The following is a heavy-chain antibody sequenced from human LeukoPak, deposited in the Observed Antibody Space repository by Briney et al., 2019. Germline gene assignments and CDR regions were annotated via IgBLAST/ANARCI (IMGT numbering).Heavy chain of an antibody. CDR2: INSDGSST. D-gene: IGHD3-22*01. V-gene: IGHV3-74*01. Sequence: PGGSLRLSCVASGSTFTSYWMHWVRQAPGKGLVWVSRINSDGSSTNYADSVKGRFTISRENAKNTRYLQMNSLRAEDTAVYYCAMGPYYYDSSGYYYWGQGTLVTVSS. J-gene: IGHJ4*02. CDR1: GSTFTSYW. CDR3: AMGPYYYDSSGYYY.